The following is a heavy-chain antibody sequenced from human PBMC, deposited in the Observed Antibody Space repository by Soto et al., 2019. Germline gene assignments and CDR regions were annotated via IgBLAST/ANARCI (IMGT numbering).Heavy chain of an antibody. J-gene: IGHJ4*02. V-gene: IGHV1-2*02. CDR1: GYTFTGYY. CDR3: ARDLPYYYDSSGPDLFDY. D-gene: IGHD3-22*01. Sequence: VASVKVSCKASGYTFTGYYMHWVRQAPGQGLEWMGWINPNSGGTNYAQKFQGRVTMTRDTSISTAYMELSRLRSDDTAVYYCARDLPYYYDSSGPDLFDYWGQGTLVTVSA. CDR2: INPNSGGT.